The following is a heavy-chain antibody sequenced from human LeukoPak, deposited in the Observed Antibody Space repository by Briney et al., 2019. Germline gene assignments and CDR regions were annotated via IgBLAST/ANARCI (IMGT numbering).Heavy chain of an antibody. D-gene: IGHD4-17*01. Sequence: PGGSLRLSCAASGFTFSSYGMHWVRQAPGKGLEYVSAISSNGGSTYYANSVKGRFTISRDNSKNTLYLQMGSLRAEDMAVYYCARSNSGGLRRPYFQHWGQGTLVTVSS. V-gene: IGHV3-64*01. CDR3: ARSNSGGLRRPYFQH. J-gene: IGHJ1*01. CDR2: ISSNGGST. CDR1: GFTFSSYG.